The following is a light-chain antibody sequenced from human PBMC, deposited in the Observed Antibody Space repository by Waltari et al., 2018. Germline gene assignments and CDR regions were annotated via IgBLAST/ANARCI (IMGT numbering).Light chain of an antibody. Sequence: EIVLTQSPGTLSLSPGDSATLSCRASQSIGTYLTWYQQRPGQAPRLLIDHASSRATGIPDRFSGSGSGTDFSLTINRLEPEDFAVYYCQMYVKLPVTFGQGTKVELK. CDR3: QMYVKLPVT. CDR1: QSIGTY. J-gene: IGKJ1*01. CDR2: HAS. V-gene: IGKV3-20*01.